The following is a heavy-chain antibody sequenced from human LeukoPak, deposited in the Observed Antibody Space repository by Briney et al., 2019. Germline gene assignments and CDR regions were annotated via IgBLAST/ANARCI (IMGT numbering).Heavy chain of an antibody. CDR3: ARSLVYCSSTSCYYFDY. CDR2: MNPNSGNT. CDR1: GYTFTSYD. J-gene: IGHJ4*02. V-gene: IGHV1-8*03. Sequence: GASVKVSCKASGYTFTSYDINWVRQATGQGLEWIGWMNPNSGNTGYAQKFQGRVTITRNTSISTAYMELSSLRSEDTAVYYCARSLVYCSSTSCYYFDYWGQGTLVTVSS. D-gene: IGHD2-2*01.